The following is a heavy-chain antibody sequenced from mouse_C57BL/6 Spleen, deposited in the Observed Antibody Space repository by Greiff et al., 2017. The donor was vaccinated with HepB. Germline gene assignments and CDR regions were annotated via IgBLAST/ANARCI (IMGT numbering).Heavy chain of an antibody. J-gene: IGHJ4*01. CDR2: IEPSDSYT. D-gene: IGHD2-2*01. Sequence: VQLQQSGAELVMPGASVKLSCKASGYTFTSYWMHWVKQRPGQGLEWIGEIEPSDSYTNYNQKFKGKSTLTVDKSSSTAYMQLSSLTSEDSAVYYCARSYGSYYAMDYWGQGTSVTVSS. CDR3: ARSYGSYYAMDY. V-gene: IGHV1-69*01. CDR1: GYTFTSYW.